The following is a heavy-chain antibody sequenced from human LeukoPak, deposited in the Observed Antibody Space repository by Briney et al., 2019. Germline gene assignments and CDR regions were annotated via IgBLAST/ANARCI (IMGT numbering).Heavy chain of an antibody. Sequence: SETPSLICTVSGGSISSGGYYWSWIRQHPGKGLEWIGYIYYSGSTYYNPSLKSRVTISVDTSKNQFSLKLSSVTAADTAVYYCARRRPHEPYFDYWGQGTLVTVSS. CDR1: GGSISSGGYY. CDR2: IYYSGST. V-gene: IGHV4-31*03. CDR3: ARRRPHEPYFDY. J-gene: IGHJ4*02.